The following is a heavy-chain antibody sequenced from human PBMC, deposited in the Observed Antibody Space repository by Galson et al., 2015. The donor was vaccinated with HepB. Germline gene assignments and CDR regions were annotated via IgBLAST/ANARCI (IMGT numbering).Heavy chain of an antibody. J-gene: IGHJ6*02. D-gene: IGHD2-2*01. CDR2: ISGSGGST. V-gene: IGHV3-23*01. CDR3: AKEVTSSLGYYGMDV. CDR1: RFTFSSYA. Sequence: SLRLSCAASRFTFSSYAMSWVRQAPGKGLEWVSAISGSGGSTYYADSVKGRFTISRDNSKNTLYLQMNSLRAEDTAVYYCAKEVTSSLGYYGMDVWGQGTTVTVSS.